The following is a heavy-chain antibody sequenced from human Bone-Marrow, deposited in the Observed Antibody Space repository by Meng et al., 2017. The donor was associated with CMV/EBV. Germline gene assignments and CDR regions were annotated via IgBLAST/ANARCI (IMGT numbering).Heavy chain of an antibody. J-gene: IGHJ4*02. CDR2: ISAYSGKT. CDR1: GYTFTSYG. CDR3: ARDHVVRGVYCAY. V-gene: IGHV1-18*01. Sequence: KASGYTFTSYGISWVRQAPGQGPEWMGWISAYSGKTKIAQKFEDRLSMTTDTSTNTAYMDLRSLTSDDTAVYYCARDHVVRGVYCAYWGQGTLVTVSS. D-gene: IGHD3-10*01.